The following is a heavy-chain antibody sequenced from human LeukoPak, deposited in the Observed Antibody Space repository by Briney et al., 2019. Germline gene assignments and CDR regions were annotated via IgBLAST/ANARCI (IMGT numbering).Heavy chain of an antibody. D-gene: IGHD5-18*01. CDR3: ARASGDIVETATMGSY. Sequence: GGSLRLSCAASGFTFNSYSMNWVRQAPGKGLEWVSSISSSSSSIYYAYSVKGRFTIYRDNAKNSLYLQMNSLRAEEPPVYYCARASGDIVETATMGSYWGQGTPVTVSS. V-gene: IGHV3-21*01. CDR1: GFTFNSYS. CDR2: ISSSSSSI. J-gene: IGHJ4*02.